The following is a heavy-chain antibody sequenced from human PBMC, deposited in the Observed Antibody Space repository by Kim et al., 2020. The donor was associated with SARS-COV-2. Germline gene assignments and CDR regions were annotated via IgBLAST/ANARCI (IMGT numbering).Heavy chain of an antibody. J-gene: IGHJ4*02. V-gene: IGHV3-30*18. Sequence: GGSLRLSCAASGFTFSSYGMHWVRQAPGKGLEWVAVISYDGSNKYYADSVKGRFTISRDNSKNTLYLQMNSLRAEDTAVYYCAKPFPRITIFDWGQGTLVTVSS. CDR3: AKPFPRITIFD. D-gene: IGHD3-3*01. CDR2: ISYDGSNK. CDR1: GFTFSSYG.